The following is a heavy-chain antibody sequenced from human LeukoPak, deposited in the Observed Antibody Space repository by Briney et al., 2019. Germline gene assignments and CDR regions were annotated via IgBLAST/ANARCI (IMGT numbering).Heavy chain of an antibody. CDR1: GFTFSSYS. CDR3: ARDPDDYGDPQVSYNWFDP. V-gene: IGHV3-21*01. D-gene: IGHD4-17*01. CDR2: ISSSSSYI. Sequence: KAGGSLRLSCAASGFTFSSYSMNWVRQAPGKGLEWVSSISSSSSYIYYADSVKGRFTISRDNAKNSLYLQMNSLRAEDTAVYYCARDPDDYGDPQVSYNWFDPWGQGTLVTVSP. J-gene: IGHJ5*02.